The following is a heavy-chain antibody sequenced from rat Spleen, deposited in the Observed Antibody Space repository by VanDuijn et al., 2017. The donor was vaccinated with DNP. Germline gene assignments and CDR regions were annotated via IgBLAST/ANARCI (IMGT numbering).Heavy chain of an antibody. CDR1: GFTFSDYY. CDR2: ISYNGGTP. Sequence: EVLLVESDGGLVQPGRSLKLSCAVSGFTFSDYYMAWVRQAPAKGLEWVATISYNGGTPYYRDFVKGRFTISRDNAQSTLYLQMDSLRSEDTATYHCTKYTLVGSYYYGYFFDYWGQGVMVTVSS. CDR3: TKYTLVGSYYYGYFFDY. V-gene: IGHV5-20*01. D-gene: IGHD1-12*02. J-gene: IGHJ2*01.